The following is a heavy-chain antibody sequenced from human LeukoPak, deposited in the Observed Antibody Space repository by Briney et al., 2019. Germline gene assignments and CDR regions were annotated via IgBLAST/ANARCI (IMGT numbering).Heavy chain of an antibody. CDR3: ARADTAMIYMDV. J-gene: IGHJ6*03. CDR1: GGSISSGGYY. D-gene: IGHD5-18*01. CDR2: IYHSGST. V-gene: IGHV4-30-2*01. Sequence: SETLSPTCTVSGGSISSGGYYWSWIRQPPGKGLEWIGFIYHSGSTYYNPSLKSRVTISVDRSKTRFSLKLTSVTAADTAVYYCARADTAMIYMDVWGKGTTVTVSS.